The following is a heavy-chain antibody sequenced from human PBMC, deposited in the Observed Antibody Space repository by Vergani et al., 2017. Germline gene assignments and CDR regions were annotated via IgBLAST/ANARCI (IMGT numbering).Heavy chain of an antibody. CDR3: ARIEWFGDYYYYMDV. V-gene: IGHV5-51*01. D-gene: IGHD3-10*01. J-gene: IGHJ6*03. CDR1: GYSFTSYW. CDR2: IYPGDSDT. Sequence: VQLVQSGAAVKKPGESLKISCTCSGYSFTSYWIGWVRQMPGKGLEWMGIIYPGDSDTRYSPSFQGQVPISADKSISTAYLQWSSLKASDTAMYYCARIEWFGDYYYYMDVWGKGTTVTVSS.